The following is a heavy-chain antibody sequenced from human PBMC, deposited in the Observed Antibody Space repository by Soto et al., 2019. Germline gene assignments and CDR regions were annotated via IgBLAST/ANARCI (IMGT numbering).Heavy chain of an antibody. Sequence: PSETLSLTCAVSGYSISSGYYWGWIRQPPGKGLEWIGSMYHSGSTDYNPSLKSRITISVDTPKSQFSLKLRSATAADTAVYYCVRDYSGSSFDYWGQGTLVTV. CDR1: GYSISSGYY. CDR3: VRDYSGSSFDY. D-gene: IGHD1-26*01. CDR2: MYHSGST. V-gene: IGHV4-38-2*02. J-gene: IGHJ4*02.